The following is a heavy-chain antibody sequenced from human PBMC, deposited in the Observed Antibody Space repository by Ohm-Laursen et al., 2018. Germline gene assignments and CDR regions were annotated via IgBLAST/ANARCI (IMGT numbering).Heavy chain of an antibody. V-gene: IGHV3-66*01. CDR1: GFTFSDFY. CDR2: IYSGGGT. Sequence: SLRLSCAASGFTFSDFYMSWVRQAPGKGLEWVSVIYSGGGTNYADSVKGRFTISRDNSKNTLYLQMNSLRAEDTAVYYCARDSSSWYEPLGYFDYWGQGTLVTVSS. J-gene: IGHJ4*02. D-gene: IGHD6-13*01. CDR3: ARDSSSWYEPLGYFDY.